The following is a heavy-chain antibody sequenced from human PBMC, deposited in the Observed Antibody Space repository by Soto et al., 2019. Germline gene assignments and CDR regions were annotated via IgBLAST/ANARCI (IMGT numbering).Heavy chain of an antibody. CDR3: ARRYDSSGRPRHYFDY. CDR2: VYDSGST. J-gene: IGHJ4*02. Sequence: PSETLSLTCIVSGGSISNYYWNWIRQPPGNGLEYIGYVYDSGSTKYNPSLKSRVTISLDTSKNQFSLKLSSVTAADTAVYYCARRYDSSGRPRHYFDYWGQGALVTVSS. V-gene: IGHV4-59*01. CDR1: GGSISNYY. D-gene: IGHD3-22*01.